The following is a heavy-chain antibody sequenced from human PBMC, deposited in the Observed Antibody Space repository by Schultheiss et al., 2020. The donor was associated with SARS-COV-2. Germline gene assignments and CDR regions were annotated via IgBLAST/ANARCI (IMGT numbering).Heavy chain of an antibody. D-gene: IGHD2-15*01. CDR1: GVSISTSSYN. J-gene: IGHJ4*02. CDR2: MYYSGNT. V-gene: IGHV4-61*05. CDR3: ARGLGYCSGNTCYSGVFIV. Sequence: SETLSLTCTVSGVSISTSSYNWGWIRQPPGKGLEWIAYMYYSGNTSYNPSLRSRVTVSLDTSKNTFSLNLKSVTTADTAFYYCARGLGYCSGNTCYSGVFIVWGQGTLVTVSS.